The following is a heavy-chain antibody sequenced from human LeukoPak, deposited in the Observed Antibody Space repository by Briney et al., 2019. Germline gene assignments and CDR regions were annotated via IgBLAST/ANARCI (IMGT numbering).Heavy chain of an antibody. V-gene: IGHV7-4-1*02. CDR3: ARGFWSGYLQYGTNPVY. J-gene: IGHJ4*02. CDR1: GYTFTSYA. Sequence: ASVKVSCKASGYTFTSYAMNWVRQAPGQGLEWMGWINTNTGNPTYAQGFTGRFVFSLDTSVSTAYLQISSLKAEDTAVYYCARGFWSGYLQYGTNPVYWGQGTLVTVSS. CDR2: INTNTGNP. D-gene: IGHD3-3*01.